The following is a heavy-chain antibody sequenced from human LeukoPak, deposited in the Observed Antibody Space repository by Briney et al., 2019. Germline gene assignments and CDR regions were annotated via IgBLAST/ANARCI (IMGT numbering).Heavy chain of an antibody. Sequence: GASVKVSCKASGYTFTGFYIHWVRQAPGQGLEWMGWINPHSGGTHYAQKFQGRVTMTRDTSISTAYMELSRLRSDDTAVYYCASTPGPPHYNDAFDIWGQGTMVTVSS. CDR2: INPHSGGT. V-gene: IGHV1-2*02. CDR1: GYTFTGFY. D-gene: IGHD1-14*01. J-gene: IGHJ3*02. CDR3: ASTPGPPHYNDAFDI.